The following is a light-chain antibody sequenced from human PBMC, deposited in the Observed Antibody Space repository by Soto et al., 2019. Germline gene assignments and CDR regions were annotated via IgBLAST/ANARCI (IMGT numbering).Light chain of an antibody. CDR2: KAS. CDR1: DNIGPW. CDR3: QQSYSSPPT. J-gene: IGKJ1*01. Sequence: DIQMTQSPSTLSASIGDRVAITCRASDNIGPWVAWYQQKPGKAPKLLIYKASTLETGAPSRFAGSRSGPDFTLTISSLQPEDFATYYCQQSYSSPPTFGQGTKVDIK. V-gene: IGKV1-5*03.